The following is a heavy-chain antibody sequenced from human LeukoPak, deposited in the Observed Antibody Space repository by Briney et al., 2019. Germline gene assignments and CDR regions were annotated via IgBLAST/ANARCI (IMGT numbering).Heavy chain of an antibody. J-gene: IGHJ6*03. CDR3: ARDSGHYYMDV. CDR1: GFTFSSYD. Sequence: PGGSLRLSCAASGFTFSSYDIHWVRQAPGKGLEWVAFIRYDGSNKYYADSVKGRFTISRDNSKNTLYLQMNSLRAEDTAVYYCARDSGHYYMDVWGKGTTVTVSS. CDR2: IRYDGSNK. V-gene: IGHV3-30*02.